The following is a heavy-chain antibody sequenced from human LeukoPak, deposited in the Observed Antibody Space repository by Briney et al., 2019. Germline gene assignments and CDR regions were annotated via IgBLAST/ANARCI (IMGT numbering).Heavy chain of an antibody. D-gene: IGHD3-3*01. Sequence: GESLKISCKASGYSFTYYFIAWVRQMPGKGLEWMGIIYPGDSDTKYSPSFQGQVTISADKSTNTAYLQWSSLEALDTAMYYCARHLGGDRTSGYYNYWGQGTLVTVSS. J-gene: IGHJ4*02. CDR1: GYSFTYYF. CDR2: IYPGDSDT. CDR3: ARHLGGDRTSGYYNY. V-gene: IGHV5-51*01.